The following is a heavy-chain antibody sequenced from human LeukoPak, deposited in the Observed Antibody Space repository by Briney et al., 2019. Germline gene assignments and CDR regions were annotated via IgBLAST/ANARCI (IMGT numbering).Heavy chain of an antibody. CDR2: IKEDGSEK. J-gene: IGHJ4*02. CDR1: KFTFSSSW. CDR3: VRECGFHTFDY. V-gene: IGHV3-7*05. Sequence: GGSLRLSCVASKFTFSSSWMTWVRQAPGKGLEYVVNIKEDGSEKYYVDSVKGRFTISRDNTKNSLYLQMSSLRGDDTAVYYCVRECGFHTFDYWGQGTLVTVSS. D-gene: IGHD5-12*01.